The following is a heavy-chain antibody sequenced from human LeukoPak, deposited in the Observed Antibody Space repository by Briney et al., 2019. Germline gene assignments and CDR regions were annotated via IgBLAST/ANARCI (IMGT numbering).Heavy chain of an antibody. CDR3: VRDGGVSGYDLLDY. D-gene: IGHD5-12*01. CDR2: INQDGSKE. Sequence: GGSLRLSCAASGFTFSNYWMTWVRQAPGKGLEWLAHINQDGSKEYYIDSVKARFTISRDNAKNSLSLQMNSLGAEDTAVYYCVRDGGVSGYDLLDYWGQGTLVTVSS. J-gene: IGHJ4*02. V-gene: IGHV3-7*01. CDR1: GFTFSNYW.